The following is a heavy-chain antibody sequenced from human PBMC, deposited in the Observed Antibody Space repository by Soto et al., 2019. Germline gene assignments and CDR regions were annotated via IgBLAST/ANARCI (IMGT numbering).Heavy chain of an antibody. J-gene: IGHJ3*02. CDR2: INPNSGGT. CDR3: ATRNEYSSSQDAFDI. CDR1: GYTFTGYY. V-gene: IGHV1-2*02. D-gene: IGHD6-6*01. Sequence: EASVKVSCKASGYTFTGYYMHWVRQAPGQGLEWMGWINPNSGGTNYAQKFQGRVTMTRDTSISTAYMELSRLRSDDTAVYYCATRNEYSSSQDAFDIWGQGTMVTVSS.